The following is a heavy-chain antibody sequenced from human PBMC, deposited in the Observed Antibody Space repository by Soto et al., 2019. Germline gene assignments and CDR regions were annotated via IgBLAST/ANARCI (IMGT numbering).Heavy chain of an antibody. CDR3: TRVCGGDCHNAFDI. D-gene: IGHD2-21*02. V-gene: IGHV4-31*03. CDR1: GGSISSGGYY. CDR2: IYYSGST. J-gene: IGHJ3*02. Sequence: TLSLTCTVSGGSISSGGYYWSWIRQHPGKGLEWIGYIYYSGSTYYNPSLESRVTISVDTSKNQFSLKLSSVTAADTAVYYCTRVCGGDCHNAFDIWGQGTMVTVSS.